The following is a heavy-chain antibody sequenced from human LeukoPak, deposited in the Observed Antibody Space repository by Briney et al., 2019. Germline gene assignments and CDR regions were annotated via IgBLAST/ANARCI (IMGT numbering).Heavy chain of an antibody. V-gene: IGHV4-59*01. CDR3: AREGTTVTHFDY. Sequence: SETLSLTCTLSGGSISGYYWSWIRQPPGKGLEWIGYIYSSGSTNYNPSLKSRVTTSIDTSKNQFSLKLTSVTAADTAVYYCAREGTTVTHFDYWGQGTLVTVSS. D-gene: IGHD4-11*01. CDR1: GGSISGYY. J-gene: IGHJ4*02. CDR2: IYSSGST.